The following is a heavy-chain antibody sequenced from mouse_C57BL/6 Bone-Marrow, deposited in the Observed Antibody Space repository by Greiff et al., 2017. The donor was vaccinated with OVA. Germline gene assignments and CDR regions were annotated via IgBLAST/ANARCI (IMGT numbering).Heavy chain of an antibody. CDR1: GYTFTSYG. Sequence: QVQLKESGAELARPGASVKLSCKASGYTFTSYGISWVKQRTGQGLEWIGEIYPRSGNTYYNEKFKGKATLTADKSSSTAYLELRSLTSEDSAVYFCARVCYDGYCEWYFDVWGTGTTVTVSA. V-gene: IGHV1-81*01. CDR2: IYPRSGNT. D-gene: IGHD2-3*01. CDR3: ARVCYDGYCEWYFDV. J-gene: IGHJ1*03.